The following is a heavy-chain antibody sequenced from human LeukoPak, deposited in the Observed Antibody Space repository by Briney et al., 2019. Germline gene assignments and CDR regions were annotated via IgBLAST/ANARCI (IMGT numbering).Heavy chain of an antibody. Sequence: PSQTLSLTCTVSGGSISSGSYYWSWIRQPAGKGLEWIGRSYTSGSTNHNPSLKSRVPISVDTSKNQFSLQLSSVTAADTAVYYCARGHMITFGGVSPGFDYWGQGTLVTVSS. CDR2: SYTSGST. CDR3: ARGHMITFGGVSPGFDY. CDR1: GGSISSGSYY. D-gene: IGHD3-16*01. J-gene: IGHJ4*02. V-gene: IGHV4-61*02.